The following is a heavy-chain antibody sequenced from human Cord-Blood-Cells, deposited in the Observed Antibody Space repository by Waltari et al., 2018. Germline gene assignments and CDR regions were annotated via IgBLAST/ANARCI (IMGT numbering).Heavy chain of an antibody. CDR1: GGSISSSSYY. CDR2: IYYSGST. V-gene: IGHV4-39*07. J-gene: IGHJ4*02. D-gene: IGHD3-10*01. CDR3: ARSDYYGSGSYYPFDY. Sequence: QLQLQESGPGLVKPSETLSLTCTVSGGSISSSSYYWGWIRQPPGQGLEWIGSIYYSGSTYYNPSLKSRVTISVDTSKSQFSLKLSSVTAADTAVYYCARSDYYGSGSYYPFDYWGQGTLVTVSS.